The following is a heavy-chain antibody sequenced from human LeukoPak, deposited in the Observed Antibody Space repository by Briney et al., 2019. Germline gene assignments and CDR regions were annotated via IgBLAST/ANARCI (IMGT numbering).Heavy chain of an antibody. D-gene: IGHD6-13*01. CDR2: ISHRGNT. Sequence: PSETLSLTCAVYGGSFSGYYWSWIRRPPGKGLEWIGEISHRGNTNYNPSLKSRVTISVDTSKNQFSLDLSSVTAADTAVYFCAREIAAARGAFDIWGQGTLVTVSS. CDR3: AREIAAARGAFDI. J-gene: IGHJ3*02. V-gene: IGHV4-34*01. CDR1: GGSFSGYY.